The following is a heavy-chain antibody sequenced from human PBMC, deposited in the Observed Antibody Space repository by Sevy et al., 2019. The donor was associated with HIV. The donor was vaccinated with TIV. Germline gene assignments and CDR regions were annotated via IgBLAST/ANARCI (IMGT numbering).Heavy chain of an antibody. D-gene: IGHD3-22*01. CDR3: ATTKDYYDSSGSPFDY. J-gene: IGHJ4*02. CDR2: FDPEDGET. V-gene: IGHV1-24*01. Sequence: ASVKVSFKVSGYTLTELSMHWVRQAPGKGLEWMGSFDPEDGETIYAQKFQGRVTMTEDTFKDTAYMELSSLRSEDAAVYYCATTKDYYDSSGSPFDYWGQGTLVTVSS. CDR1: GYTLTELS.